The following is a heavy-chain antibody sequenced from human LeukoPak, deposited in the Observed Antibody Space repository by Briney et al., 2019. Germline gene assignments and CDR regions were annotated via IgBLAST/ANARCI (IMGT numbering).Heavy chain of an antibody. J-gene: IGHJ4*02. V-gene: IGHV3-23*01. CDR3: ARRIYDLYQPYFDY. CDR1: GFTFSSYA. D-gene: IGHD2-2*01. CDR2: ICGSCGRT. Sequence: AGESLRLSCAASGFTFSSYAMSWPRPPPGEGLEWGSGICGSCGRTYYAHSVKGRFTISRDNSNDTLYLQMNSLRGEDRAVYYCARRIYDLYQPYFDYWGQGTLVTVSS.